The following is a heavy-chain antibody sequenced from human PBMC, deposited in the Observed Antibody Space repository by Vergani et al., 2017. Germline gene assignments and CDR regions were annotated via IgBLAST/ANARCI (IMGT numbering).Heavy chain of an antibody. CDR3: ASRDITIFGVVIIRRYYYYGMDV. CDR2: IIPIFGTA. D-gene: IGHD3-3*01. CDR1: GGTFSSYA. Sequence: QVQLVQSGAEVKKPGSSVKVSCKASGGTFSSYAISWVRQAPGQGLEWMGGIIPIFGTANHAQKFQGRVTITADESTSTAYMELSSLRSEDTAGYYCASRDITIFGVVIIRRYYYYGMDVWGQGTTVTVSS. V-gene: IGHV1-69*01. J-gene: IGHJ6*02.